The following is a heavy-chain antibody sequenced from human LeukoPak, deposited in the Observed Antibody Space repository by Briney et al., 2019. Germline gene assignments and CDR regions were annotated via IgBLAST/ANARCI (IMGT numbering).Heavy chain of an antibody. Sequence: PGGSLRVSCAGSGFTFSSYWLHWVRQAPGKGLVWVSRINSWGSSTSYADSVSGRFTISRDNAKNTLYLQKNSLRAEDTAVYYCARGSGSYSPSDYYYYYGMDVWGQGTTVTVSS. D-gene: IGHD3-10*01. CDR2: INSWGSST. CDR1: GFTFSSYW. CDR3: ARGSGSYSPSDYYYYYGMDV. J-gene: IGHJ6*02. V-gene: IGHV3-74*01.